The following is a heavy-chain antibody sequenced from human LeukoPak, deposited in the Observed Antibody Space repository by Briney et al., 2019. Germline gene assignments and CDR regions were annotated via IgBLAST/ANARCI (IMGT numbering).Heavy chain of an antibody. J-gene: IGHJ3*02. CDR1: GFIFADYD. CDR3: AKDHVEMATISFAFDI. Sequence: GGSLRLSCAASGFIFADYDMHWVRQAPGKGLEWASGISWNSGSIGYADSVKGRFTVSRDNAKNSLYLQMNSLRAEDTALYYCAKDHVEMATISFAFDIWGQGTMVTVSS. CDR2: ISWNSGSI. D-gene: IGHD5-24*01. V-gene: IGHV3-9*01.